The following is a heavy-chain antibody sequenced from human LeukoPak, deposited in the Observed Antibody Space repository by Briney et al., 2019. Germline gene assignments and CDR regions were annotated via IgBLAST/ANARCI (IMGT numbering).Heavy chain of an antibody. V-gene: IGHV3-53*01. D-gene: IGHD5-12*01. J-gene: IGHJ6*03. CDR2: TYSGGSS. Sequence: GGSLRLSCAASGFTVSSNYMNWVRQAPGKGLEWVSVTYSGGSSYYADSVRGRFTISRDHSKNTLYLQMNSLRAEDTAVYYCATDSGYAFYYYMDVWGKGTTVTVSS. CDR1: GFTVSSNY. CDR3: ATDSGYAFYYYMDV.